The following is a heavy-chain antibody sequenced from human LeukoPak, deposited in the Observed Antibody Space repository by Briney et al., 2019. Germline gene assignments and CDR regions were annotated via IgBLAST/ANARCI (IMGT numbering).Heavy chain of an antibody. Sequence: ASVQVSCKASGYPFPSYDISWVRQAPGQGLEWMGRINSYSGNTKYVQNLQGRVTMTTDTSTSTTYMELRSLRSDDTAVYYCARDITTRFDSWGQGTLVTVSS. CDR1: GYPFPSYD. V-gene: IGHV1-18*01. J-gene: IGHJ4*02. CDR3: ARDITTRFDS. CDR2: INSYSGNT. D-gene: IGHD1-1*01.